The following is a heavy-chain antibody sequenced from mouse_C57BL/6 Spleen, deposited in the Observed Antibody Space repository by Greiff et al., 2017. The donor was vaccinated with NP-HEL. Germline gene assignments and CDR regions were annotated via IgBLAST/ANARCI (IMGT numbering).Heavy chain of an antibody. D-gene: IGHD2-2*01. V-gene: IGHV1-54*01. CDR1: GYAFPNYL. CDR2: INPGSGGT. J-gene: IGHJ4*01. CDR3: AIYYGYDEDAMDY. Sequence: VQLKESGAELVRPGTSVKVSCKASGYAFPNYLIEWVKQRPGQGLEWIGVINPGSGGTNYNEKFKGKATLTADKSPSTAYMQLSSLTSEDTAVYFCAIYYGYDEDAMDYWGQGTSVTVSS.